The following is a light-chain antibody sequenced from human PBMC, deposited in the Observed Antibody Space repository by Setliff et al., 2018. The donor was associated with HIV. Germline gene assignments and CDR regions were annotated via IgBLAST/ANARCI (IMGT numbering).Light chain of an antibody. CDR1: TSDIGNFNL. CDR2: EVS. V-gene: IGLV2-23*02. J-gene: IGLJ3*02. CDR3: CSYAGSSTFV. Sequence: QPALAQPASVSGSPGQSITISCTGTTSDIGNFNLVSWYQQHPGKAPKLMICEVSKRPSGVSDRFSGSKSANTASLTISGLQAEDEADYYCCSYAGSSTFVFGGGTKGTV.